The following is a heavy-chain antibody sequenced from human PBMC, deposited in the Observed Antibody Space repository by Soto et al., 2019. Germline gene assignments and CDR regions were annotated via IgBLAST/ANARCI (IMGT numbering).Heavy chain of an antibody. Sequence: PGGSLRLSCAASGVTFSSYEMNWVRQAPGKGLEWVSYISSSGSTIYYADSVKGRFTISRDNAKNSLYLQMNSLRAEDTAVYYCARVVPRYDILTDSHFDYWGQGTLVTVSS. J-gene: IGHJ4*02. D-gene: IGHD3-9*01. V-gene: IGHV3-48*03. CDR3: ARVVPRYDILTDSHFDY. CDR2: ISSSGSTI. CDR1: GVTFSSYE.